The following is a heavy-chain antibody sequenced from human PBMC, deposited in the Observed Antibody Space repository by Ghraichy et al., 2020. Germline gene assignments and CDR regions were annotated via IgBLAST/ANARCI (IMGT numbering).Heavy chain of an antibody. CDR3: VRDTSYGYWYFDY. V-gene: IGHV3-74*01. CDR2: INSDGSST. D-gene: IGHD5-18*01. Sequence: GGSLRLSCEASGFTVSSYWMHWVRQAPGKGLVWVSRINSDGSSTKYADSVKGLFAISRDNAKTTLFLRMNSLRVEDTAVYYCVRDTSYGYWYFDYWGQGTPVTVPS. J-gene: IGHJ4*02. CDR1: GFTVSSYW.